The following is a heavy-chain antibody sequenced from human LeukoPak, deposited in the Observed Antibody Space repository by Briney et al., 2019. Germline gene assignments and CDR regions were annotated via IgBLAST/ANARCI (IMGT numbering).Heavy chain of an antibody. CDR2: INHSGTT. Sequence: SETLSLTCSVSGGSLNGYHWSWIRQPPGKGLEWIGEINHSGTTNYNPSLKSRVTMSLDTSKNQFSLRLNSVTAADMAVYYCARVPLRFLEPFDFWGQGTLVTVSS. CDR1: GGSLNGYH. D-gene: IGHD3-3*01. CDR3: ARVPLRFLEPFDF. V-gene: IGHV4-34*01. J-gene: IGHJ4*02.